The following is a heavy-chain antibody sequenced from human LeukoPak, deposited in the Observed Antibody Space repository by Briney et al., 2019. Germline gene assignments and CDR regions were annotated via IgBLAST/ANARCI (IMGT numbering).Heavy chain of an antibody. CDR1: GFTFSSYW. CDR2: INSDGSST. Sequence: GGSLRLSCAASGFTFSSYWMHWVRQAPGKGLMWVSRINSDGSSTSYADSVKGRFTISRDNAKNTLYLQMNSLRAEDTAVYYCARETRDSGYDYAIDYWGQGTLVTVSS. CDR3: ARETRDSGYDYAIDY. D-gene: IGHD5-12*01. V-gene: IGHV3-74*01. J-gene: IGHJ4*02.